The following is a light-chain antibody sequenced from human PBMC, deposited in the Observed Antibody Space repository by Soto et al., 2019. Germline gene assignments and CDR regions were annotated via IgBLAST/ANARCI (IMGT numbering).Light chain of an antibody. CDR2: EVS. CDR3: SSYTGSSTLV. CDR1: SSDVGGYNY. V-gene: IGLV2-14*01. Sequence: QSALTQPASVSGSPGQAITISCTGTSSDVGGYNYVSWYQQHPGKAPKLMIYEVSNRPSGVYDRFSGSKSGNTASLTISGLQAEDEADYYCSSYTGSSTLVFGGGTELTVL. J-gene: IGLJ3*02.